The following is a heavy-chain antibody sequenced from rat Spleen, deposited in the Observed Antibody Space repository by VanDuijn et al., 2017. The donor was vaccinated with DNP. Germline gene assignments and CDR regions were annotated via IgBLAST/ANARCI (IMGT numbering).Heavy chain of an antibody. Sequence: EVQLVESGGGPVQPGRSLKVSCVASGFIFNNYWMTWIRQAPGKGLEWVASITNTGGSTYYPDSVKGRFTISRDNAKSTLYLQMNSLRSEDTATYYCTRVDTIAAISTDWGQGVMVTVSS. CDR2: ITNTGGST. CDR1: GFIFNNYW. J-gene: IGHJ2*01. D-gene: IGHD1-2*01. V-gene: IGHV5-31*01. CDR3: TRVDTIAAISTD.